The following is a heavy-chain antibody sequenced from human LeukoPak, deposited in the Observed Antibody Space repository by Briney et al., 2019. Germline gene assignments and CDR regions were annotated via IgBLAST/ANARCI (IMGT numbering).Heavy chain of an antibody. Sequence: SETLSLTCAVHGGSFSGYYWSWIRQPPGKGLEWIGSIYYSGSTYYNPSLKSRVTISVDTSKNQFSLKLSSVSAADTAVYYCARHLKFSNNFPAYVRYWGQGTLVTVSS. D-gene: IGHD6-6*01. CDR2: IYYSGST. V-gene: IGHV4-34*01. CDR1: GGSFSGYY. CDR3: ARHLKFSNNFPAYVRY. J-gene: IGHJ4*02.